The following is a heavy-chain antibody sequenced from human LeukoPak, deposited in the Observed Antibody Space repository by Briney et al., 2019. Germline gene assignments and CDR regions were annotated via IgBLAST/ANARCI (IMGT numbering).Heavy chain of an antibody. D-gene: IGHD5-24*01. CDR3: AKEEMGSFDY. CDR1: GFTFDDYA. V-gene: IGHV3-9*01. CDR2: ISWNSGSI. J-gene: IGHJ4*02. Sequence: PGGSLRLSCAASGFTFDDYAMHWVRQAPGKGLEWVSGISWNSGSIGYADSVKGRFTISRDNAKNSLYLQMNSLRAEDTAVYYCAKEEMGSFDYWGQGTLVTVSS.